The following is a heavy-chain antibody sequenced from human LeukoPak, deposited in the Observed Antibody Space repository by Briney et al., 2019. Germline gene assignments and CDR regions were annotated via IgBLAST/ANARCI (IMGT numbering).Heavy chain of an antibody. CDR1: GGSISSSSYY. D-gene: IGHD3-16*02. V-gene: IGHV4-39*02. CDR2: IYYSGST. J-gene: IGHJ5*02. Sequence: SETLSLTCTVSGGSISSSSYYWGWIRQPPGKGLEWIGSIYYSGSTYYNPSLKSRVTISVDTSKNQFSLKLSSVTAADTAVYYCAREGHYVWGRYRPPVDPWGQGTLVTVSS. CDR3: AREGHYVWGRYRPPVDP.